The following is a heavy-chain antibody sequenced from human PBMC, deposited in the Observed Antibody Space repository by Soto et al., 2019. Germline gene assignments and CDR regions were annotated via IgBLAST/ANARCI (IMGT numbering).Heavy chain of an antibody. CDR1: GFTFSSYG. V-gene: IGHV3-33*01. D-gene: IGHD2-15*01. CDR2: IWYDGSNK. Sequence: GGSLRLSCAASGFTFSSYGMHWVRQAPGKGLEWVAVIWYDGSNKYYADSVKGRFTISRDNSKNTLYLQMNSLRAEDTAVYYCARSVVVAADAYYYGMDVWGQGTTVTVSS. J-gene: IGHJ6*02. CDR3: ARSVVVAADAYYYGMDV.